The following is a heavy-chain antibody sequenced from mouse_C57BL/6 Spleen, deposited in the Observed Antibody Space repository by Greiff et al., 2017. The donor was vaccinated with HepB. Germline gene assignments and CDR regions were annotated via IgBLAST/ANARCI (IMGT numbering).Heavy chain of an antibody. CDR2: IYPGDGDT. V-gene: IGHV1-82*01. D-gene: IGHD4-1*01. J-gene: IGHJ2*01. Sequence: QVQLQQSGPELVKPGASVKISCKASGYAFSSSWLNWVKQRPGKGLEWIGRIYPGDGDTNYNGKFKGKATLTADKSSSTAYMQHSSLTSEDSAVYFCVRRVLTWYYFDYWGQGTTLTVSS. CDR3: VRRVLTWYYFDY. CDR1: GYAFSSSW.